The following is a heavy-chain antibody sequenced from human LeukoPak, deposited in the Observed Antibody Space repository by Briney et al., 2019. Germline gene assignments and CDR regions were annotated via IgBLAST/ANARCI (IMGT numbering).Heavy chain of an antibody. CDR1: GFTFSSFA. CDR2: ISGSGGST. D-gene: IGHD2-2*01. V-gene: IGHV3-23*01. Sequence: GGSLRLSCAASGFTFSSFAMSWVRQAPGKGLEWVSAISGSGGSTYYADSVKGRFTISRDNSKNTLFLQMNSLRAEDTAVYYCAKDRSCSGSSCNVGSWGQGTMVTDSS. J-gene: IGHJ3*01. CDR3: AKDRSCSGSSCNVGS.